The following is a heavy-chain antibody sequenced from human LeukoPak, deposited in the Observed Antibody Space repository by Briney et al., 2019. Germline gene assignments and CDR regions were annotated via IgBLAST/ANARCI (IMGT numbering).Heavy chain of an antibody. CDR2: ISSSSNYK. Sequence: GGSLRLSCAASGFTFSSYSMNWVRQAPGRGMEWVSSISSSSNYKHYADSVKGRFTISRDNAKNSLYLEMDSLRAEDTAVYYCARDRLELLLLYFFDYWGQGTLVTVRS. V-gene: IGHV3-21*01. J-gene: IGHJ4*02. CDR3: ARDRLELLLLYFFDY. D-gene: IGHD1-26*01. CDR1: GFTFSSYS.